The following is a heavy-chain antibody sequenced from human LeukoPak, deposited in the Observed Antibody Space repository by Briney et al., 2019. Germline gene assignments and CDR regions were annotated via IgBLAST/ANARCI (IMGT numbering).Heavy chain of an antibody. CDR2: IYSGGRT. Sequence: PGRSLRLSCAASGFTFTTYTMNWVRRAPGTGLDLVSIIYSGGRTYYANSVKGRFTLSRDNSKNTLYLQMNSLRAEDTAVYYCAREGLATVYAFDIWGQGTMVTVSS. CDR3: AREGLATVYAFDI. V-gene: IGHV3-66*01. J-gene: IGHJ3*02. CDR1: GFTFTTYT. D-gene: IGHD4-17*01.